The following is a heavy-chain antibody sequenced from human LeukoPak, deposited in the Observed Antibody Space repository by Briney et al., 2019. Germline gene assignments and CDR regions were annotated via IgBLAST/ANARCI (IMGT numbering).Heavy chain of an antibody. V-gene: IGHV4-61*01. CDR2: VYYTGST. CDR1: GGSVSSASYY. CDR3: ARTQYCSSTSCYFGYFDY. J-gene: IGHJ4*02. Sequence: SETLSLTCTVSGGSVSSASYYWSRIRQPPGKGLEWIAYVYYTGSTNYNPSLKSRVTISLDTSKNQFSLKLSSVTAADTAVYYCARTQYCSSTSCYFGYFDYWGQGTLVTVSS. D-gene: IGHD2-2*01.